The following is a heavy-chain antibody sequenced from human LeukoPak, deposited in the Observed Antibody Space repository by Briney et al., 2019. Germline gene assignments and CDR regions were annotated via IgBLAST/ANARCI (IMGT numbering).Heavy chain of an antibody. V-gene: IGHV1-69*05. CDR1: GGSFSSYA. Sequence: SVKVSCKASGGSFSSYAISWVRQAPGQGLEWMGRIIPIFGTANYAQKLQGRVTITTDKSTSTAYMERSSLRSEDTAVYCCAREINDYGEGWGQGTLVTVSS. J-gene: IGHJ4*02. D-gene: IGHD4-17*01. CDR2: IIPIFGTA. CDR3: AREINDYGEG.